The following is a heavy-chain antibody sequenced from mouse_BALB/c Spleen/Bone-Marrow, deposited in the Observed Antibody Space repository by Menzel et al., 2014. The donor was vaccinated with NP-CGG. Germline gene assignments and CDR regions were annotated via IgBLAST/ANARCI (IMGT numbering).Heavy chain of an antibody. J-gene: IGHJ3*01. V-gene: IGHV14-3*02. CDR2: IDPANGNT. D-gene: IGHD2-2*01. Sequence: GQLQQSGAELVKPGASVKLSCTASGFNIEDTYVHWVKQRPEQGLEWIGRIDPANGNTKYDPKFQGKATVTSDTSSNTAYLHLNSLTSEDTAVYYCAEGYDSWFAYWGQGTLVTVSA. CDR3: AEGYDSWFAY. CDR1: GFNIEDTY.